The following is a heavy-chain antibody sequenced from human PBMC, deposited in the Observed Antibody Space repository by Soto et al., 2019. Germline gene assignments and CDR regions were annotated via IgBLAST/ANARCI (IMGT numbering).Heavy chain of an antibody. J-gene: IGHJ4*02. CDR2: IYYRGNT. D-gene: IGHD3-9*01. Sequence: QLQESGPGLVKPSETLSLTCSVSGDSINSDKYYWGWIRQPPGKGLEWIGSIYYRGNTYYSPSLQTRVTIALAKSKSQFSRRLNSVTAADSAVYFCARLEGLATISYYFDFWGQGAQVTVSS. V-gene: IGHV4-39*01. CDR3: ARLEGLATISYYFDF. CDR1: GDSINSDKYY.